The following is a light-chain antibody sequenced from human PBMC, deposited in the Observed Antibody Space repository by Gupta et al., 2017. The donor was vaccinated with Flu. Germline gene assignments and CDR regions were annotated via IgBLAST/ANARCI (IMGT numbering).Light chain of an antibody. V-gene: IGLV2-23*03. CDR2: EGS. J-gene: IGLJ2*01. CDR1: SSDVGSYNL. CDR3: CSYAGSSTFVV. Sequence: ITISCTGTSSDVGSYNLVSWYQQHPGKAPKLMIYEGSKRPSGVSNRFSGSKPGNTASLTISGLQAEDEADYYCCSYAGSSTFVVFGGGTKLTVL.